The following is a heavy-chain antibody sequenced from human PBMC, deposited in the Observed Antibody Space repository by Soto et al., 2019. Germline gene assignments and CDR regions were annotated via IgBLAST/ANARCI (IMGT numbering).Heavy chain of an antibody. CDR1: GFTFSSYG. CDR2: IWYDGSNK. D-gene: IGHD3-22*01. CDR3: ARAGYYDSTDAFDI. Sequence: GGSLRLSCAASGFTFSSYGMHWVRQAPGKGLEWVAVIWYDGSNKYYGDSVKGRFTISRDNSKNTLYLQMNSLRAEDTAVYYCARAGYYDSTDAFDIWGQGTMVTVSS. J-gene: IGHJ3*02. V-gene: IGHV3-33*01.